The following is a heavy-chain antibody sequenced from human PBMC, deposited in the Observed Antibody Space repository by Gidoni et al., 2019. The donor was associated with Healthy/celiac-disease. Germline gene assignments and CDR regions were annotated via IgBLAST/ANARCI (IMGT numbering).Heavy chain of an antibody. D-gene: IGHD3-10*01. Sequence: EVQLVASGGGLVQPGRSLRLCCSASGFTFDDYAMHWVRQAPGKGLEWVSCISWNSGSIVYAESVKGRFTISRDNAKNSLYLQMNSLRAEDTAWYYGAKDRPGSGAFDIWGQGTMVTVSS. CDR1: GFTFDDYA. CDR3: AKDRPGSGAFDI. J-gene: IGHJ3*02. V-gene: IGHV3-9*01. CDR2: ISWNSGSI.